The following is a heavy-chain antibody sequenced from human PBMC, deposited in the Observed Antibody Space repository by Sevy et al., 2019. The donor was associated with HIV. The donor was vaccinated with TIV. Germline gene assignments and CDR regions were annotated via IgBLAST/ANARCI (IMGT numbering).Heavy chain of an antibody. CDR3: AKVRAGAGLMYYVFWIECYSFDY. J-gene: IGHJ4*02. Sequence: GGSLRLSCAATGFKFEDYAMHWVRQVPGKGLEWVSGISWNSGSVGYADSVKGRFTISRDNAKEFLYLQMNKLRPEDTALYFCAKVRAGAGLMYYVFWIECYSFDYWGQGTRVTVSS. CDR2: ISWNSGSV. D-gene: IGHD3-3*01. CDR1: GFKFEDYA. V-gene: IGHV3-9*01.